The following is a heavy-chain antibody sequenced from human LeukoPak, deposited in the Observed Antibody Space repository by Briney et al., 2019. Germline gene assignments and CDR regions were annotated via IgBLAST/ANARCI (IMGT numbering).Heavy chain of an antibody. D-gene: IGHD5-18*01. J-gene: IGHJ4*02. CDR1: GGSVSSGSYY. CDR3: ARDKTAMVS. CDR2: VYYSGST. V-gene: IGHV4-61*01. Sequence: SETLSLTCTVSGGSVSSGSYYWTWIRQPPGKGLEWIGYVYYSGSTNYNPSLKSRVTMSVDTSKNQFSLKLSSVTAADTAVYYCARDKTAMVSWGQGTLVTVSS.